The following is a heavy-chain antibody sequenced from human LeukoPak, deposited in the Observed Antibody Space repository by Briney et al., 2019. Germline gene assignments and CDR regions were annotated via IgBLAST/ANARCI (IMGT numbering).Heavy chain of an antibody. CDR3: ASLYNWNYLRQNHVDY. CDR1: GFTFSSYS. V-gene: IGHV3-48*04. D-gene: IGHD1-7*01. CDR2: ISSSSSTI. Sequence: QTGGSLRLSCAASGFTFSSYSMNWVRQAPGKGLEWVSYISSSSSTIYYADSVKGRFTISRDNAKNSLYLQMNSLRAEDTAVYYCASLYNWNYLRQNHVDYWGQGTLVTVSS. J-gene: IGHJ4*02.